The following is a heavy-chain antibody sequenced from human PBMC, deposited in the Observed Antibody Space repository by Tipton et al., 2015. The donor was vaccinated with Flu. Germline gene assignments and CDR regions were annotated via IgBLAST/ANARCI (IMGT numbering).Heavy chain of an antibody. V-gene: IGHV4-61*02. Sequence: TLSLTCTVSGGSISSGSYYWSWIRQPAGKGLEWIGRIYTSGSTNYNPSLKSRVTISVDTSKNQFSLKLSSVTAADTAVYYCARVPSPYCSVGSCYGFWFDPWGQGTLVTVSS. J-gene: IGHJ5*02. D-gene: IGHD2-15*01. CDR3: ARVPSPYCSVGSCYGFWFDP. CDR1: GGSISSGSYY. CDR2: IYTSGST.